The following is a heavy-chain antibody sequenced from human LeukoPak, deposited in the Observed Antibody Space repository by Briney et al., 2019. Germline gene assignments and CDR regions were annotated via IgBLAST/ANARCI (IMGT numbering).Heavy chain of an antibody. CDR3: ARDDYYDTGAYYSDDAFDI. D-gene: IGHD3-22*01. J-gene: IGHJ3*02. CDR2: ISSSGSTI. Sequence: RTGGSLRLSCAASGFTFSSYEMNWVRQAPGKGLEWVSYISSSGSTIYYADSVKGRFTISRDNARNSLYLQMNSLRAEDTAVYYCARDDYYDTGAYYSDDAFDIWGQGTMVTVSS. CDR1: GFTFSSYE. V-gene: IGHV3-48*03.